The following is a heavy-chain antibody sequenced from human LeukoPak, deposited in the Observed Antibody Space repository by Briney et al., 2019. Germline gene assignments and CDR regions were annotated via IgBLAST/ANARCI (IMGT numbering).Heavy chain of an antibody. J-gene: IGHJ6*03. CDR2: INHSGST. CDR3: ARVSTSFEAHNYYYMDV. CDR1: GGSFSGYF. D-gene: IGHD2-2*01. V-gene: IGHV4-34*01. Sequence: PSETLSLTXAVYGGSFSGYFRNWIRQSPGKGLEWIGEINHSGSTNYNPSLKSRVTISVDTSKNQFSLKLSSVTAADTAVYYCARVSTSFEAHNYYYMDVWGKGTTVTVSS.